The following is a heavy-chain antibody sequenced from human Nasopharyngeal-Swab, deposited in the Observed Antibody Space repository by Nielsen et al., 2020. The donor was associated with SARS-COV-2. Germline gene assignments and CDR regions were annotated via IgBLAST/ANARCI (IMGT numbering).Heavy chain of an antibody. D-gene: IGHD4-17*01. V-gene: IGHV6-1*01. CDR2: TYYRSKWYN. Sequence: SQTLSLTCAISGDSVSRRSAAWNWIRQSPSRGLEWLGRTYYRSKWYNDYAVSVKSRITINPDTSKNQFSLHLNSVTPEDTAVYYCARARGAYGDYYYYYYTDVWGKGTTVTVSS. CDR1: GDSVSRRSAA. CDR3: ARARGAYGDYYYYYYTDV. J-gene: IGHJ6*03.